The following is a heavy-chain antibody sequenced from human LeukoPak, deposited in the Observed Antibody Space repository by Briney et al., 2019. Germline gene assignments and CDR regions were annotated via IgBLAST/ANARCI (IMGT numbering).Heavy chain of an antibody. J-gene: IGHJ6*03. V-gene: IGHV3-48*03. Sequence: GGSLRLSCAASGFTVSSKYMSWVRQAPGKGLEWVSYISSSGSTIYYADSVKGRFTISRDNAKNSLYLQMNSLRAEDTAVYYCARVDYYYMDVWGKGTTVTISS. CDR2: ISSSGSTI. CDR3: ARVDYYYMDV. CDR1: GFTVSSKY.